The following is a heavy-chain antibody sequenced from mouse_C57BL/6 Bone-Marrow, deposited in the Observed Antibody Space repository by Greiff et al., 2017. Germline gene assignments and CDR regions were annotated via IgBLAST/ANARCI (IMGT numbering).Heavy chain of an antibody. Sequence: VQLQQSGPGLVQPSQRLSITCTVSGFSLTSYGVHWVRQSPGKGLEWLGVIWRGGSTDYNADFMSRLSITKNNSKIQVFFKMNSLLADDTAIYFCAKTSGLWTGFAYGGQGTLVTVTA. V-gene: IGHV2-5*01. CDR2: IWRGGST. CDR1: GFSLTSYG. CDR3: AKTSGLWTGFAY. J-gene: IGHJ3*01. D-gene: IGHD1-1*02.